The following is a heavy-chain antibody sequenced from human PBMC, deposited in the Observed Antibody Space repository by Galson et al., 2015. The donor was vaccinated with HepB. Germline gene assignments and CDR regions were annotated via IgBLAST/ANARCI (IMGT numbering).Heavy chain of an antibody. CDR2: ISSSSSTI. J-gene: IGHJ4*02. V-gene: IGHV3-48*04. CDR3: ARIGYSGYDHLDY. Sequence: LRLSCAASGFTFSSYSLNWVRQAPGKGLEWVSYISSSSSTIYYADSVKGRFTISRDNAKNSLYLQMNSLRAEDTAVYYCARIGYSGYDHLDYWGQGTLVTVSS. CDR1: GFTFSSYS. D-gene: IGHD5-12*01.